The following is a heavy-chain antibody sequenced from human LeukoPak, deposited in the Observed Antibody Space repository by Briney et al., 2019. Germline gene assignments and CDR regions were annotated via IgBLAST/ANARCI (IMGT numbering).Heavy chain of an antibody. D-gene: IGHD3-22*01. CDR3: AKGRDISGYYIFDY. V-gene: IGHV3-30*18. CDR2: ISFDGSNK. J-gene: IGHJ4*02. CDR1: GFTFISYG. Sequence: GGSLRLSCAASGFTFISYGMHWVRQAPGKGLEWVAVISFDGSNKYYADSVKGRFTISRDNSKNTLNLQMNSLRAEDTAVYYCAKGRDISGYYIFDYWGQGALVTVSS.